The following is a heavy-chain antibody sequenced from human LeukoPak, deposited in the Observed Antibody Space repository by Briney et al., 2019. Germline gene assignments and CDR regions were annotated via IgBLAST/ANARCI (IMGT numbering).Heavy chain of an antibody. CDR2: INHSGST. D-gene: IGHD6-19*01. CDR3: ARWAVAGTGSIDY. CDR1: GGSFSGYY. V-gene: IGHV4-34*01. Sequence: ETSETLSLTCAVYGGSFSGYYWSWIRQPPGKGLEWIGEINHSGSTNYNPSLKSRVTMSVDTSKNQFSLKLSSVTAADTAVYYCARWAVAGTGSIDYWGQGTLVTVSS. J-gene: IGHJ4*02.